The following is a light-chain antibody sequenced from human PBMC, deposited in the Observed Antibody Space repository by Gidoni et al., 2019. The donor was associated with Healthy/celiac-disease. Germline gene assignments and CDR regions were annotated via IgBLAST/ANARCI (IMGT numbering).Light chain of an antibody. V-gene: IGLV3-1*01. CDR1: KLGDKY. CDR2: QDS. Sequence: SYELTQPPSVSVSPGQTASITCSGDKLGDKYACWYQQKPGQSPLLVIYQDSKRPSGIPERFSGSNSGNTATLTISGTQAMDEADYYCQAWDSSTADVVFGGGTKLTVL. J-gene: IGLJ2*01. CDR3: QAWDSSTADVV.